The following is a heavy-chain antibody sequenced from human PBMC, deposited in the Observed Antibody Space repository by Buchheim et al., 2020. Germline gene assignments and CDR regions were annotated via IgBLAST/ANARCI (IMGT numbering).Heavy chain of an antibody. CDR1: GFTFSSYA. J-gene: IGHJ4*02. CDR2: ISYDGSNK. Sequence: QVQLVESGGGVVQPGRSLRLSCAASGFTFSSYAMHWVRQAPGKGLEWLAVISYDGSNKYYADSVKGRFTISRDNSKNTLYLQMNSLRAEDTAVYYCARAPKYYYGSGSSYADYWGQGTL. D-gene: IGHD3-10*01. V-gene: IGHV3-30-3*01. CDR3: ARAPKYYYGSGSSYADY.